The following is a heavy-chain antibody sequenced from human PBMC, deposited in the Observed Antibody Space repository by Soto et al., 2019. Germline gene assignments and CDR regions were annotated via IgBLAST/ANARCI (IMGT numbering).Heavy chain of an antibody. V-gene: IGHV4-34*01. D-gene: IGHD6-19*01. CDR1: ACSFSHYY. CDR2: IKHSGSS. CDR3: ARGGSSDWQVALDI. Sequence: SETLSLTCTVYACSFSHYYWNWIRQSLGKRLEWIGKIKHSGSSNYNPYLMSRVSISVDISTNKFSLRLSSVSAKDRALYYCARGGSSDWQVALDIWGQGTLVS. J-gene: IGHJ3*02.